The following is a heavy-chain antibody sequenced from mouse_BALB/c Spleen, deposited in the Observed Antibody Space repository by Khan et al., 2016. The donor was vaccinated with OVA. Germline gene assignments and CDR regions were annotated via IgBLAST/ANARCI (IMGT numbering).Heavy chain of an antibody. D-gene: IGHD1-1*01. V-gene: IGHV3-2*02. CDR3: ARNYGYCDY. CDR1: GSSITSDYA. CDR2: ISYSGST. Sequence: VQLKESGPGLVKPSQSLSLTCTVTGSSITSDYAWNWIRHFPGNKLEWMGYISYSGSTSYNPSLKSRISITRDTSKNQFFLQLNSVTTEDTATYYCARNYGYCDYWGQGTTLTVSS. J-gene: IGHJ2*01.